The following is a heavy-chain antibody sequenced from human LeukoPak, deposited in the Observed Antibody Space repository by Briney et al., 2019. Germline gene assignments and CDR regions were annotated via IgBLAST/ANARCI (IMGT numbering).Heavy chain of an antibody. CDR3: AKCAGSSWSYYGMDV. V-gene: IGHV1-69*13. CDR1: GGTFSSYA. CDR2: IIPIFGTA. J-gene: IGHJ6*04. D-gene: IGHD6-13*01. Sequence: ASVKVSCKASGGTFSSYAISWVRQAPGQGLEWMGGIIPIFGTANYAQKFQGRVTITADESTSTAYMELSSLRSEDTAVYYCAKCAGSSWSYYGMDVWGKGTTVTVSS.